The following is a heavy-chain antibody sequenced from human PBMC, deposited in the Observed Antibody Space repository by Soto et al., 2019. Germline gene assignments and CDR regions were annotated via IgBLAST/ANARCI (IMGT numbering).Heavy chain of an antibody. CDR1: GFTFSDYY. D-gene: IGHD4-17*01. V-gene: IGHV3-11*01. J-gene: IGHJ4*02. CDR2: IGGSGGNI. Sequence: GGSLRLSCAASGFTFSDYYMSWIRQAPGKAPGKGLEWISYIGGSGGNIYYADSVKGRFAISRDNAKNSLYLQMSDLRAEDTAVYYCATSGGDGGFRDYIGVFDYWGQGVLVTVSS. CDR3: ATSGGDGGFRDYIGVFDY.